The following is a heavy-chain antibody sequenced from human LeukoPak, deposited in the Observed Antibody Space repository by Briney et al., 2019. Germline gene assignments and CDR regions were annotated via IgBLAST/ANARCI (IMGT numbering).Heavy chain of an antibody. CDR2: IFYSGST. J-gene: IGHJ4*02. V-gene: IGHV4-39*01. CDR1: GGSISSGSYY. Sequence: SETLSLTCTVSGGSISSGSYYWAWIRQPPGKGLEWIGSIFYSGSTFYNPSLQSRVAMSVDTSKNQFSLRLASVTAADTAVYYCARLDCTSVRCSFDYWGQGTLVTVSS. D-gene: IGHD2-2*01. CDR3: ARLDCTSVRCSFDY.